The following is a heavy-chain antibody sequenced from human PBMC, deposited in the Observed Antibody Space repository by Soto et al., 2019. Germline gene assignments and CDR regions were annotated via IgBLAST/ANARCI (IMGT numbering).Heavy chain of an antibody. CDR2: TYYKSKWNN. CDR3: TGITWCRAMDV. CDR1: GDSVFRKSAA. Sequence: LQTLLLTCAITGDSVFRKSAAWKWIRQSPSRGLEWLGRTYYKSKWNNDYALSVKSRITLNPDTSKNQFSLHLYSVTPEHTAVYYCTGITWCRAMDVWGQGTPVTVSS. D-gene: IGHD2-8*01. V-gene: IGHV6-1*01. J-gene: IGHJ6*02.